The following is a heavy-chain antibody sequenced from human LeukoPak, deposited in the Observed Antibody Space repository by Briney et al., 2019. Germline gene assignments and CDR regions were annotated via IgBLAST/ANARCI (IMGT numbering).Heavy chain of an antibody. V-gene: IGHV3-23*01. CDR1: GFTFTSDA. D-gene: IGHD6-19*01. J-gene: IGHJ5*02. Sequence: GGSLRLSCVASGFTFTSDAMNWVRQAPGKGLEWVSSTVSRGTTQYADSVKGQFTVSRDTSKNTLYLQMNSLRADDTAVYYCAKCSTSAYTTGWCNWIDPWGQGTLVTVSS. CDR2: TVSRGTT. CDR3: AKCSTSAYTTGWCNWIDP.